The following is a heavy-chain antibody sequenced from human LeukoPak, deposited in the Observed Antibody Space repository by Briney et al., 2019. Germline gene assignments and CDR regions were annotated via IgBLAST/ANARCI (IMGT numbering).Heavy chain of an antibody. D-gene: IGHD3-3*01. V-gene: IGHV3-30*02. Sequence: GGSLRLSCAASGFTFSSYGMHWVRQAPGKGLEWVAFIRYDGSNKYYADSVKGRFTISRDNSKNTLYLQMNSLRAEDTAVYYCAKIYSPELYDFWSGPPGGYYYYYMDVWGKGTTVTVSS. CDR1: GFTFSSYG. CDR2: IRYDGSNK. J-gene: IGHJ6*03. CDR3: AKIYSPELYDFWSGPPGGYYYYYMDV.